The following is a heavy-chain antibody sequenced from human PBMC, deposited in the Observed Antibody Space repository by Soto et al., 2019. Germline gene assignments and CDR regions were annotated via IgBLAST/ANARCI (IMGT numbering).Heavy chain of an antibody. D-gene: IGHD6-13*01. CDR2: ISSNSAYI. Sequence: GGSLRLSCAASGFTFRSFTMNWVRQAQGKGLEWVSTISSNSAYIYYTDALRGRFTISRDNAKNSLHLQMNSLRAEDTAVYYCTRDASRDSSARGWFDPWGPGTLVTVSS. CDR1: GFTFRSFT. J-gene: IGHJ5*02. V-gene: IGHV3-21*01. CDR3: TRDASRDSSARGWFDP.